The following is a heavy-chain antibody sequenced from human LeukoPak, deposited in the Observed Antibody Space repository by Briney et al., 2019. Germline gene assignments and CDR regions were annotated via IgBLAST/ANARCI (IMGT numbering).Heavy chain of an antibody. D-gene: IGHD3-22*01. Sequence: GGSLRLSCAASGFTFSSYWMSWVRQAPGKGLEWVANIKQDGSEKYYVDSVKGRFTISRDNAKNSLYLQMNSLRAEDTAVYYCAEESFYESSGYSYYYYDMDVWGKGTTVTVSS. V-gene: IGHV3-7*01. CDR2: IKQDGSEK. CDR3: AEESFYESSGYSYYYYDMDV. J-gene: IGHJ6*03. CDR1: GFTFSSYW.